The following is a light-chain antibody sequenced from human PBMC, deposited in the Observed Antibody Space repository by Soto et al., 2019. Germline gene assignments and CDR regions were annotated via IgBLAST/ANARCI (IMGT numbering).Light chain of an antibody. CDR3: SSYAGGNNLV. CDR2: EVS. J-gene: IGLJ2*01. Sequence: QSVLTQPASVSGSPGQSITISCSGTRGDIGAYNYVSWFQQSPGKAPKLIIYEVSKRPSGVPDRFSGSKSGNTASLTVSGLQAEDEADYYCSSYAGGNNLVFGGVTKVTVL. CDR1: RGDIGAYNY. V-gene: IGLV2-8*01.